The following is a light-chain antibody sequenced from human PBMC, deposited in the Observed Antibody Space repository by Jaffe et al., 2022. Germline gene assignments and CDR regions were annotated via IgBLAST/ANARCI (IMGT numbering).Light chain of an antibody. CDR2: RDS. V-gene: IGLV1-40*01. Sequence: QSVLTQPPSISGAPGQRVTISCTGSSSNIGAGYDVHWYQQLPGTAPKVLIYRDSNRPSGVPDRFSGSKSGTSASLAITGLQAEDEADYYCQSYDTSLSGVVFGGGTKLTVL. CDR3: QSYDTSLSGVV. J-gene: IGLJ3*02. CDR1: SSNIGAGYD.